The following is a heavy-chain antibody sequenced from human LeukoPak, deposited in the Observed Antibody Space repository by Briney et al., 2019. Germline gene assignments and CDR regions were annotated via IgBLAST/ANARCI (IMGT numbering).Heavy chain of an antibody. V-gene: IGHV3-74*01. CDR3: VRSMGGSNDF. Sequence: GGSLRLSCAGSGFTFINYWVHWVRQAPGKGLVWVSRINIDGSRTDYADSVRGRFTISRDNAKNTLSLQMNSLTAEDTAVYYCVRSMGGSNDFWGQGTLVTVSS. J-gene: IGHJ4*02. CDR1: GFTFINYW. CDR2: INIDGSRT. D-gene: IGHD4-11*01.